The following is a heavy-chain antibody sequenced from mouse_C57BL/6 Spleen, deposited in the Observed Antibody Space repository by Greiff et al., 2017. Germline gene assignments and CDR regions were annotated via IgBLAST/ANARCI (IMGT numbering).Heavy chain of an antibody. CDR1: GYTFTTYP. CDR3: AMHYYGSSYDWYFDV. Sequence: QVQLQQSGAELVKPGASVKMSCKASGYTFTTYPIEWMKQNHGKSLEWIGNFHPCNDDTKYNEKFKGKATLTVEKSSSTVYLELSRLTSDDSAVYYCAMHYYGSSYDWYFDVWGTGTTVTVSS. CDR2: FHPCNDDT. D-gene: IGHD1-1*01. V-gene: IGHV1-47*01. J-gene: IGHJ1*03.